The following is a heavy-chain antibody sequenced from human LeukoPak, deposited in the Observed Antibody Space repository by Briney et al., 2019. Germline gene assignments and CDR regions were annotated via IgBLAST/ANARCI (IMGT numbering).Heavy chain of an antibody. V-gene: IGHV1-24*01. D-gene: IGHD3-9*01. CDR2: FDPEDGET. CDR3: ATFPFTWRYFDWLSYGAFDI. CDR1: EYTFTGYY. J-gene: IGHJ3*02. Sequence: GASVKVSCKASEYTFTGYYMHWVRQAPGKGLEWMGGFDPEDGETIYAQKFQGRVTMTEDTSTDTAYMELSSLRSEDTAVYYCATFPFTWRYFDWLSYGAFDIWGQGTMVTVSS.